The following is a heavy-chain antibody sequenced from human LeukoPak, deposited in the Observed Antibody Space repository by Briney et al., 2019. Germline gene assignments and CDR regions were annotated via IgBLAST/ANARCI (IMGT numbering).Heavy chain of an antibody. CDR3: ASPLYYDTRGFYYQVFD. CDR2: IRSGSSYI. J-gene: IGHJ4*02. CDR1: GFTFSSYA. Sequence: TGGSLRLSCAASGFTFSSYAMSWVRQAPGKGLEWVSSIRSGSSYIYYADSLKGRFTNSRDNAKNSLYLQMNSLRAEDTAVYYCASPLYYDTRGFYYQVFDWGQGTLVTVSS. V-gene: IGHV3-21*01. D-gene: IGHD3-22*01.